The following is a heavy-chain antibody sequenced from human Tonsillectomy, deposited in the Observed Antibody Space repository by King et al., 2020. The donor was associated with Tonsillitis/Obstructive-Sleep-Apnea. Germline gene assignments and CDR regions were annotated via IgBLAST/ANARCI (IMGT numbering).Heavy chain of an antibody. Sequence: VQLVESGGGVVQPGRSLRLSCAASGFTFSSYAMHWVRQAPGKGLEWVAVISYDGSNKYYADSVKGRFTISRDNSKNTLYLQMNSLRAEETAVYYFARDRMATIGDYWGQGTLVTVSS. D-gene: IGHD5-24*01. J-gene: IGHJ4*02. CDR2: ISYDGSNK. CDR3: ARDRMATIGDY. CDR1: GFTFSSYA. V-gene: IGHV3-30*04.